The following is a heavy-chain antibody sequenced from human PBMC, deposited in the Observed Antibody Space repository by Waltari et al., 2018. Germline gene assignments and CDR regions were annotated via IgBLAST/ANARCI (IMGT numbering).Heavy chain of an antibody. V-gene: IGHV3-33*06. CDR1: GFTFSSYG. J-gene: IGHJ5*02. Sequence: QVQLVESGGGVVQPGRSLRLSCAASGFTFSSYGMHGVRQAPGKGLGWVAVIWYDGSNKYYADSVKGRFTISRDNSKNTLYLQMNSLRAEDTAVYYCAKDPYYDSLGPWGQGTLVTVSS. D-gene: IGHD3-3*01. CDR3: AKDPYYDSLGP. CDR2: IWYDGSNK.